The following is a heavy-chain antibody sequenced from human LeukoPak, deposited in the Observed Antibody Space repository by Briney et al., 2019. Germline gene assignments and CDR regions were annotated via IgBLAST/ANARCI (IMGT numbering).Heavy chain of an antibody. CDR1: GGSFSGYY. V-gene: IGHV4-34*01. CDR2: INHSGST. J-gene: IGHJ4*02. CDR3: ARVTNRGYCSGGSCYFDY. D-gene: IGHD2-15*01. Sequence: ASETLSLTCAVYGGSFSGYYWSWIRQPPGKGLEWIGEINHSGSTNYNPSLKSRVTISVDTSKNQFSLRLSSVTAADTAVYYCARVTNRGYCSGGSCYFDYWGQGTLVTVSS.